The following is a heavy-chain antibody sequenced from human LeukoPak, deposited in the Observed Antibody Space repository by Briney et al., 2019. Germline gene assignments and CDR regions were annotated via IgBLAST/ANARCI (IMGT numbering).Heavy chain of an antibody. CDR1: GFTFSTSW. Sequence: GGSLRLSCAASGFTFSTSWLTWVRQAPGKGLEWVADINQDGSATASVDSVKGRFTISRDNAKNSLFLQMNSLRAEDTAVYYCVGAGIFWNSKYYSDQWGQGTLVTVSS. V-gene: IGHV3-7*04. CDR2: INQDGSAT. J-gene: IGHJ4*02. D-gene: IGHD3-3*01. CDR3: VGAGIFWNSKYYSDQ.